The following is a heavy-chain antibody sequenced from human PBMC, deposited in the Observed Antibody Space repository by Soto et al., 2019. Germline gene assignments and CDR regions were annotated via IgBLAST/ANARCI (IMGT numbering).Heavy chain of an antibody. CDR2: ILYDGSKE. CDR3: AKGLALMADH. D-gene: IGHD2-21*01. J-gene: IGHJ4*02. CDR1: GFSFNTYV. V-gene: IGHV3-30*18. Sequence: GGSLRLSCTDSGFSFNTYVMDWVRQAPGKGLEWVARILYDGSKEYYADPVKGRFTISRDNSKNTLYLQMDRLRVEDTAVYFCAKGLALMADHWGQGTPVTVSS.